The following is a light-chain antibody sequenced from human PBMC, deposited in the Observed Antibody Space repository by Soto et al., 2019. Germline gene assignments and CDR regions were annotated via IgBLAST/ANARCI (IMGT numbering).Light chain of an antibody. CDR2: AAS. Sequence: DIQMTQSPSSLSASVGDRVTITCRASQIISTYLTWYQQKPGKAPNLLIYAASTLQSGVPSRFSGSGSGTDFTLTNSSLQPVDFGTYYCQQSHSTPYTYGQGTKLEIK. V-gene: IGKV1-39*01. J-gene: IGKJ2*01. CDR3: QQSHSTPYT. CDR1: QIISTY.